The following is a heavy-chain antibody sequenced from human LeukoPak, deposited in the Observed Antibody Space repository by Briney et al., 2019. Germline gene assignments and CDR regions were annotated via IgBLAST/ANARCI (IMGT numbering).Heavy chain of an antibody. V-gene: IGHV4-30-4*01. D-gene: IGHD2-15*01. CDR3: ARAGYCSGGMCYSVGYFQH. CDR2: IYYSGSP. CDR1: GGSIASGDYY. Sequence: PSQTLSLTCTVSGGSIASGDYYWSWIRQPPGKGLEWIGYIYYSGSPYYSPSLKSRVTISVDTSKNQFSLKLSSVIAADTAVYYCARAGYCSGGMCYSVGYFQHWGQGTLVTVSS. J-gene: IGHJ1*01.